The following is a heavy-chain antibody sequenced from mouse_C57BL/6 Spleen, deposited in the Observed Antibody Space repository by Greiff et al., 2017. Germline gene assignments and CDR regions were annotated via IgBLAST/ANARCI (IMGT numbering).Heavy chain of an antibody. V-gene: IGHV1-53*01. CDR3: ARWGYGSSYVGYFDY. D-gene: IGHD1-1*01. CDR2: INPSNGGT. CDR1: GYTFTSYW. Sequence: QVQLQQSGTELVKPGASVKLSCKASGYTFTSYWMHWVKQRPGQGLEWIGNINPSNGGTNYNEKFKSKATLTVDKSSSTAYMQLSSLTSEDSAVYFCARWGYGSSYVGYFDYWGQGTTLTVSS. J-gene: IGHJ2*01.